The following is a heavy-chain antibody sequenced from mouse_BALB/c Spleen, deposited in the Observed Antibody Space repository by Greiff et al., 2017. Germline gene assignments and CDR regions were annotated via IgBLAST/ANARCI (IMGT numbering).Heavy chain of an antibody. V-gene: IGHV5-4*02. Sequence: EVKLQESGGGLVKPGGSLKLSCAASGFTFSDYYMYWVRQTPEKRLEWVATISDGGSYTYYPDSVKGRFTISRDNAKNNLYLQMSSLKSEDTAMYYCAREGYYGSRDWGQGTLVTVSA. CDR3: AREGYYGSRD. D-gene: IGHD1-1*01. CDR2: ISDGGSYT. CDR1: GFTFSDYY. J-gene: IGHJ3*01.